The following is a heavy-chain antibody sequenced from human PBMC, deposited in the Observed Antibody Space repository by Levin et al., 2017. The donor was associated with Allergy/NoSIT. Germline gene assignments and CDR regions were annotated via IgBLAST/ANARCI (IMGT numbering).Heavy chain of an antibody. J-gene: IGHJ5*02. CDR3: ARAVRDYYGSGPNP. V-gene: IGHV3-48*01. D-gene: IGHD3-10*01. Sequence: GGSLRLSCAASGFTFSSYSMNWVRQAPGKGLEWVSYISSSSSTIYYADSVKGRFTISRDNAKNSLYLQMNSLRAEDTAVYYCARAVRDYYGSGPNPWGQGTLVTVSS. CDR1: GFTFSSYS. CDR2: ISSSSSTI.